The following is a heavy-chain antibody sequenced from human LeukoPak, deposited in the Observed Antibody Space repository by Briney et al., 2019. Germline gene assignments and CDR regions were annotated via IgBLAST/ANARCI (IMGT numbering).Heavy chain of an antibody. CDR1: GYTFTGYY. Sequence: GASVKVSCKASGYTFTGYYMHWVRQAPGQGLEWMGWINPNSGGTNYAQKFQGRVTMTRDTSISTAYMELSRLRSDDTAVYYCAREPGIAAAGSLDYWGQGTLVTVSS. D-gene: IGHD6-13*01. V-gene: IGHV1-2*02. CDR2: INPNSGGT. J-gene: IGHJ4*02. CDR3: AREPGIAAAGSLDY.